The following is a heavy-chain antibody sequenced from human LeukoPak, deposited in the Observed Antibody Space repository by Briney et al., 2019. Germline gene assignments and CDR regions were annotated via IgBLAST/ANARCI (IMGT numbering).Heavy chain of an antibody. Sequence: PGGSLRLSCAASGFTFSSYEMNWVRQAPGKGLEWLSHISSGGSTTFYADSVRGRFTISRDNAKNSLFLQMNSLRAEDTAVYYCARGWAGNYWGQGTLVTVTS. CDR1: GFTFSSYE. D-gene: IGHD6-19*01. V-gene: IGHV3-48*03. CDR3: ARGWAGNY. J-gene: IGHJ4*02. CDR2: ISSGGSTT.